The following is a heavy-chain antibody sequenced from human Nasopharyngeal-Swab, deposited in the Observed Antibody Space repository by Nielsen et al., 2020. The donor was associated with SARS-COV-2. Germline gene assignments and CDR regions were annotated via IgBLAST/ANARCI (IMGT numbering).Heavy chain of an antibody. CDR2: ISGSGGST. CDR3: AKVISTYYYDSSGYYYVAPHDAFDI. J-gene: IGHJ3*02. D-gene: IGHD3-22*01. CDR1: GFTFSSYA. V-gene: IGHV3-23*01. Sequence: GESLKISCAASGFTFSSYAMSWVRQAPGKGLEWVSAISGSGGSTYYADSVKGRFTISRDNSKNTLYLQMNSLRAEDTAVYYCAKVISTYYYDSSGYYYVAPHDAFDIRGQGTMVTVSS.